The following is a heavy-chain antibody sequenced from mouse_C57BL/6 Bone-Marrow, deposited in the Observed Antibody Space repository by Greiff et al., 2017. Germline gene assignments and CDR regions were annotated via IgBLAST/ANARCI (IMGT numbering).Heavy chain of an antibody. CDR1: GYTFTSYW. Sequence: QVQLQQPGAELVKPGASVKLSCKASGYTFTSYWMHWVKQRPGQGLEWIGMIHPNSGSTNYNEKFKSKATLTVDKSSSTAYMQLSSLTSEDSAVYYCARFRAFRRGDYWGQGTTLTVSS. D-gene: IGHD3-3*01. CDR3: ARFRAFRRGDY. CDR2: IHPNSGST. J-gene: IGHJ2*01. V-gene: IGHV1-64*01.